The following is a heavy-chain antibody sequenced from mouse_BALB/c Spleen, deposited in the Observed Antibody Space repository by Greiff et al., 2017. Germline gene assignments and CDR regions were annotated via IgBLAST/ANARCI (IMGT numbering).Heavy chain of an antibody. Sequence: EVKLQESGPGLVKPSQSLSLTCTVTGYSITSDYAWNWIRQFPGNKLEWMGYISYSGSTSYNPSLKSRISITRDTSKNQFFLQLNSVTTEDTATYYCARCGITTVVAKGFGRNYFDYWGQGTTLTVSS. J-gene: IGHJ2*01. CDR3: ARCGITTVVAKGFGRNYFDY. CDR2: ISYSGST. CDR1: GYSITSDYA. V-gene: IGHV3-2*02. D-gene: IGHD1-1*01.